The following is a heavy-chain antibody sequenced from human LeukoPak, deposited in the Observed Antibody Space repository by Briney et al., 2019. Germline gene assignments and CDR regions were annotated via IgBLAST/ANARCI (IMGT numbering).Heavy chain of an antibody. Sequence: PGGSLRLSCAASGFTFSNNWMSWVRQAPGKGLEWAANINQDGSEKNYVDSVKGRFTISRDNGKNSLYLQMNSLRAEDTAVYYCARASYSSSWFPTYFDYWGQGTLVTVSS. J-gene: IGHJ4*02. D-gene: IGHD6-13*01. CDR1: GFTFSNNW. V-gene: IGHV3-7*01. CDR2: INQDGSEK. CDR3: ARASYSSSWFPTYFDY.